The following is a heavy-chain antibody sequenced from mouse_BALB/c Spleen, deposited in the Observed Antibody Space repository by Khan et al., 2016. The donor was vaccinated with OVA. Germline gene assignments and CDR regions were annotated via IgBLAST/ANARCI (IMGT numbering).Heavy chain of an antibody. V-gene: IGHV5-6*01. D-gene: IGHD1-1*01. CDR2: ISTGGAYT. Sequence: EVHLVESGGDFVRPGGSLKLSCAASGFTFSTYGMSWVRQTPDKRLEWVATISTGGAYTYYPDSVKGRFTISRDNAKNTLYLQLSSLRSEDTAIXYCARLTYYYNSEGFAYWGQGTLVTVSA. J-gene: IGHJ3*01. CDR1: GFTFSTYG. CDR3: ARLTYYYNSEGFAY.